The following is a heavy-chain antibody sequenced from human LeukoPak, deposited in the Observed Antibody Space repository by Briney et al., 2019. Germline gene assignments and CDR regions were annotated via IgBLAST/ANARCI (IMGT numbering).Heavy chain of an antibody. CDR2: LSFDGDEK. V-gene: IGHV3-30-3*02. CDR3: AKSSHQLVIDY. J-gene: IGHJ4*02. D-gene: IGHD6-13*01. Sequence: PGGSLRLSCVASGFTFNTYSMHWVRQAPGKGLEWVAVLSFDGDEKHYADSVKGRFTISRDNSKNTLYLQMNNLRAEDTALYYCAKSSHQLVIDYWGQGTLVTVSS. CDR1: GFTFNTYS.